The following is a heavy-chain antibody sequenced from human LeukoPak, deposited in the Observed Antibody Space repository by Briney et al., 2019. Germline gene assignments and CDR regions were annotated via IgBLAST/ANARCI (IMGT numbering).Heavy chain of an antibody. CDR3: AKDWWWLVRLYFDY. D-gene: IGHD6-19*01. J-gene: IGHJ4*02. CDR2: IYGSGGSS. CDR1: GFTFSSYA. Sequence: GGSLRLSCAASGFTFSSYAMSWVRQAPGKGLEWVSAIYGSGGSSYSAASERGRFTISRDTSKTTLSLKMNLRRDEDTAGYYCAKDWWWLVRLYFDYWGEGTLVSVPS. V-gene: IGHV3-23*01.